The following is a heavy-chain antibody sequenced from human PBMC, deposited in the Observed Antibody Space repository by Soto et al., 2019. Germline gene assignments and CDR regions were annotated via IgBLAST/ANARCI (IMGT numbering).Heavy chain of an antibody. D-gene: IGHD2-15*01. CDR2: IYYSGST. CDR3: AKGQGLYCSGGSCPREPIYYFDY. CDR1: GGSISSSSYY. V-gene: IGHV4-39*07. Sequence: PSETLSLTCTVSGGSISSSSYYWGWIRQPPGKGLEWIGSIYYSGSTYYNPSLKSRVTISVDTSKNQFSLYLQMNSLRAEDTAVYYCAKGQGLYCSGGSCPREPIYYFDYWGQGTLVTVSS. J-gene: IGHJ4*02.